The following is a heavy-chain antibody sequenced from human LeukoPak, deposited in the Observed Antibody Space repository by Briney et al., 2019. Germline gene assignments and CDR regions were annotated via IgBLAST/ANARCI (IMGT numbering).Heavy chain of an antibody. D-gene: IGHD2/OR15-2a*01. J-gene: IGHJ4*02. Sequence: GGSLRLSCAASGFSLSDYGVSWARQAPGKGLEWISYITTNSAKFYADSVRGRIAISRDNDKNSVYLQMNSLRDEDTAVYYCTRGRYQFLGPNDSWGQGSLVTVSS. CDR3: TRGRYQFLGPNDS. CDR1: GFSLSDYG. V-gene: IGHV3-48*02. CDR2: ITTNSAK.